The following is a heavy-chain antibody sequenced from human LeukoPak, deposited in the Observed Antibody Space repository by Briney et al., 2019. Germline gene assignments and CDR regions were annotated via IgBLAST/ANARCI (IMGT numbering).Heavy chain of an antibody. Sequence: GESLKISCQGSGYSFTSYWIGWVRQMPGHGLEWMGIIYPGDSDTRYSPSFQGQVTISADKSIGTAYLQWSGLKASDTAMYYCAMGLNNYYDSSGLDYWGQGTLVTVSS. J-gene: IGHJ4*02. CDR1: GYSFTSYW. V-gene: IGHV5-51*01. D-gene: IGHD3-22*01. CDR3: AMGLNNYYDSSGLDY. CDR2: IYPGDSDT.